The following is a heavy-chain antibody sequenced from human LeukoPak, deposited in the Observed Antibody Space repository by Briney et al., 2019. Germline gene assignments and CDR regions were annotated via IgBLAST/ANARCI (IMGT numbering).Heavy chain of an antibody. D-gene: IGHD3-10*01. V-gene: IGHV3-30*02. CDR1: GFTFSSYG. CDR3: AKDEAWFGELNYMDV. CDR2: IRYDGSDK. Sequence: QSGGSLRLSCAASGFTFSSYGMHWVRQAPGKGLEWVAFIRYDGSDKYYADSVKGRFTISRDNSKNTLYLQMNSLRAEDTAVYYCAKDEAWFGELNYMDVWGKGTTVTISS. J-gene: IGHJ6*03.